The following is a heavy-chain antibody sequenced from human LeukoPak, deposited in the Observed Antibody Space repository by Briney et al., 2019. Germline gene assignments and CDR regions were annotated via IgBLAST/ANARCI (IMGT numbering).Heavy chain of an antibody. J-gene: IGHJ4*02. V-gene: IGHV4-39*01. CDR3: ATPGHYYDSSGPPGDY. CDR1: GGSISSSSYH. CDR2: IYYSGST. D-gene: IGHD3-22*01. Sequence: SETLSLTCTVSGGSISSSSYHWGWIRQPPGTGLEWIGSIYYSGSTYYNPSLKSRVTISVDTSKNQFSLKLSSVTAADTAVYYCATPGHYYDSSGPPGDYWGQGTLVTVSS.